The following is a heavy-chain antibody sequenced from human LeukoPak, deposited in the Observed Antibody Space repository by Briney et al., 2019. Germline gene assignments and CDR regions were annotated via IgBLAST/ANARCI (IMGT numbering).Heavy chain of an antibody. Sequence: SETLSLTCAVYGGSFSGYYWSWIRQPPGKGLEWIGEIDHSGSTNYNPSLKSRVTISVDTSKNQFSLKLSSVTAADTAVYYCATNTRYFDWLPDYWGQGTVVTVSS. D-gene: IGHD3-9*01. CDR1: GGSFSGYY. CDR2: IDHSGST. V-gene: IGHV4-34*01. CDR3: ATNTRYFDWLPDY. J-gene: IGHJ4*02.